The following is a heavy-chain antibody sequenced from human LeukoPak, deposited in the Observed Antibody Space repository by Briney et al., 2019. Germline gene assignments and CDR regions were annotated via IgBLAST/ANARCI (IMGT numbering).Heavy chain of an antibody. Sequence: PGGSLRLSCAASGFTFSSYAMHWVRQAPGKGLEWVAVISYDGSNKYYADSVKGRFTISRDNSKNTLYLQMNSLRAEDTAVYYCASPIGRWGQXTLXXVSS. CDR2: ISYDGSNK. CDR1: GFTFSSYA. J-gene: IGHJ4*02. CDR3: ASPIGR. V-gene: IGHV3-30-3*01.